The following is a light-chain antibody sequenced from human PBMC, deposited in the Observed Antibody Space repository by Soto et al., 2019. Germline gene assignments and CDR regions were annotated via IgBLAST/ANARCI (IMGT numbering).Light chain of an antibody. CDR3: QKYSSVPV. Sequence: DIQMTQSPTSLSASVGDRVTITCRASQGIRNFVAWYQQKPGKPPKLLIYAASTLQSGVPSRFSGSGSGTDISLPINGLQPEDVATYSCQKYSSVPVFGPGTKVEI. CDR2: AAS. J-gene: IGKJ3*01. V-gene: IGKV1-27*01. CDR1: QGIRNF.